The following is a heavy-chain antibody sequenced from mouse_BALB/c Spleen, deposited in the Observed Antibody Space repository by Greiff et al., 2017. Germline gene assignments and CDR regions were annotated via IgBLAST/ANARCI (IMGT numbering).Heavy chain of an antibody. J-gene: IGHJ3*01. CDR3: ARNRGNYRYDDWFAY. Sequence: VQLKESGPELVKPGASVKMSCKASGYTFTSYVMHWVKQKPGQGLEWIGYINPYNDGTKYNEKFKGKATLTSDKSSSTAYMELSSLTSEDSAVYYCARNRGNYRYDDWFAYWGQGTLVTVSA. D-gene: IGHD2-14*01. V-gene: IGHV1-14*01. CDR1: GYTFTSYV. CDR2: INPYNDGT.